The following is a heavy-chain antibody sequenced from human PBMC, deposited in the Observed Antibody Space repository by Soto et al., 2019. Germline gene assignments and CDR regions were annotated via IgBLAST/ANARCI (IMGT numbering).Heavy chain of an antibody. D-gene: IGHD3-22*01. CDR3: AKGGYYDDRGSYPPGDY. CDR2: MSHDGNNQ. Sequence: QVQLVESGGGVVQPGRSLRLSCAASGFIFSSYAMHWVRQAPGKGLEWVTVMSHDGNNQYLADSVRGRFTVSRDNSKNTLYLQMNSLRAEDTAVYYCAKGGYYDDRGSYPPGDYWGQGALVTVSS. V-gene: IGHV3-30*14. J-gene: IGHJ4*02. CDR1: GFIFSSYA.